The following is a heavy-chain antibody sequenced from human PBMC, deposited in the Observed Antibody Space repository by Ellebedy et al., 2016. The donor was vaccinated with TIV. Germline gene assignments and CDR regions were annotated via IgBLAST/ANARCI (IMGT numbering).Heavy chain of an antibody. J-gene: IGHJ4*02. V-gene: IGHV5-51*01. Sequence: GGSLRLSXKGSGYSFTSYWIGWVRQMPGKGLEWMGIIYPGDSDTRYSPSFQGQVTISADKSISTAYLQWSSLKASDTAMYYCARGSYYDFWSGYPYYFDYWGQGTLVTVSS. CDR2: IYPGDSDT. D-gene: IGHD3-3*01. CDR3: ARGSYYDFWSGYPYYFDY. CDR1: GYSFTSYW.